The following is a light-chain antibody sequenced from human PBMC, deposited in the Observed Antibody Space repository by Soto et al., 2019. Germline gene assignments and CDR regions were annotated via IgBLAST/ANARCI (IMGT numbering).Light chain of an antibody. V-gene: IGKV3-15*01. Sequence: EIVMTQSPATLSVSPGERATLSCRASQSFSSSLAWYQQKPGQAPRLLIYGASARATGIPARFSGSGSGTEFTLPIISLQSEDFAVYYCQQYNNSPFTFGGGTKVEI. CDR1: QSFSSS. J-gene: IGKJ4*01. CDR3: QQYNNSPFT. CDR2: GAS.